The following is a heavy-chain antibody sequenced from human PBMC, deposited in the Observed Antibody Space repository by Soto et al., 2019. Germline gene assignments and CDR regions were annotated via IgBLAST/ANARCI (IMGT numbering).Heavy chain of an antibody. D-gene: IGHD3-9*01. CDR2: IYHSGDT. Sequence: PSETLSLTCTVSGVSISSGGYYWGWIRQHPGKGLEWIGNIYHSGDTYYNPSLRSRVTISADTSENKFSLTLKSVTAADTAVYFCARDFERSAIGPWGQGTSVTVSS. CDR3: ARDFERSAIGP. CDR1: GVSISSGGYY. V-gene: IGHV4-31*03. J-gene: IGHJ5*02.